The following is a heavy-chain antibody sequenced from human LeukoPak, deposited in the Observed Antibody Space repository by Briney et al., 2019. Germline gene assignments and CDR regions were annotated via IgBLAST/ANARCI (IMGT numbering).Heavy chain of an antibody. CDR1: GGSISSYY. V-gene: IGHV4-59*08. CDR2: IYYGGST. Sequence: SETLSLTCTVSGGSISSYYWSWIRQPPGKGLEWIGYIYYGGSTNYNPSLKSRVTISVDTSKNQFSLKLSSVTAADTAVYYCARRVRGYETFDYWGQGTLVTVTS. J-gene: IGHJ4*02. CDR3: ARRVRGYETFDY. D-gene: IGHD5-12*01.